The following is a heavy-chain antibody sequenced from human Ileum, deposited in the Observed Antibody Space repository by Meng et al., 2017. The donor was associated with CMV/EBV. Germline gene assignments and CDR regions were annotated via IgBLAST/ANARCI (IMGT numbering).Heavy chain of an antibody. CDR1: GGTFNTHS. CDR2: IIPIFVTP. Sequence: CTASGGTFNTHSIGWVRQAPGQGLQWMGRIIPIFVTPNYAQEFQGRVTITADESRTTAYMELSSLKSEDTAVYYCAGGDGYNHNFDSWGQGTLVTVSS. V-gene: IGHV1-69*01. D-gene: IGHD5-24*01. CDR3: AGGDGYNHNFDS. J-gene: IGHJ4*02.